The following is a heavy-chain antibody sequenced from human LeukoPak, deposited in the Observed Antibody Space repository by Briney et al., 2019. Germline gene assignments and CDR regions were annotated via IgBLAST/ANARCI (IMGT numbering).Heavy chain of an antibody. CDR3: ARVPPYIVVVPAAMSGFDP. V-gene: IGHV1-2*02. J-gene: IGHJ5*02. CDR2: INPNSGGT. CDR1: GYTFTGYY. D-gene: IGHD2-2*01. Sequence: ASVKASCKASGYTFTGYYMHWVRQAPGQGLEWMGWINPNSGGTNYAQKFQGRVTMTRDTSISTASMELSRLRSDDTAVYYCARVPPYIVVVPAAMSGFDPWGQGTLVTVSS.